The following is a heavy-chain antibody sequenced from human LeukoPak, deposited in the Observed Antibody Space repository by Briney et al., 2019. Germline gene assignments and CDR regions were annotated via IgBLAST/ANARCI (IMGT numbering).Heavy chain of an antibody. CDR2: ISWNSGSI. V-gene: IGHV3-9*01. D-gene: IGHD3-3*01. J-gene: IGHJ6*03. Sequence: GGSLRLSCAASGFTVSSNYMSWVRQASGKGLEWVSGISWNSGSIGYADSVKGRFTISRDNAKNSLYLQMNSLRDEDTALYYCAKDIFGGDYYYYYMDVWGKGTTVTVSS. CDR3: AKDIFGGDYYYYYMDV. CDR1: GFTVSSNY.